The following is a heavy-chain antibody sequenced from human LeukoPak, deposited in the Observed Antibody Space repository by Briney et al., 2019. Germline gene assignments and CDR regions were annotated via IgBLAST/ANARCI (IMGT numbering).Heavy chain of an antibody. J-gene: IGHJ1*01. V-gene: IGHV3-30*02. Sequence: GGSLRLSCAASGFTFSHFGMHWFRQAPGKGLEWVAFIRYDGTNRYYADLGKGRFTISRDNYKNTLYLQMNSLRAEDTAVYYCVKVIYCNGDSCYGEYFQHWGQGTLVTVSS. D-gene: IGHD2-15*01. CDR3: VKVIYCNGDSCYGEYFQH. CDR2: IRYDGTNR. CDR1: GFTFSHFG.